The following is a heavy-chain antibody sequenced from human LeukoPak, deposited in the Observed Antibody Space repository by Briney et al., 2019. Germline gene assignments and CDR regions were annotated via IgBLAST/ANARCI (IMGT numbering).Heavy chain of an antibody. J-gene: IGHJ4*02. CDR2: INHSGST. CDR1: GGSFSGHY. D-gene: IGHD1-26*01. CDR3: ARGGVGAITFDY. Sequence: SETLSLTCAVYGGSFSGHYWSWIRQPPGKGLEWIGEINHSGSTNYNPSLKSRVTISVDTSKNQFSLKLSSVTAADTAVYYCARGGVGAITFDYWGQGTLVTVSS. V-gene: IGHV4-34*01.